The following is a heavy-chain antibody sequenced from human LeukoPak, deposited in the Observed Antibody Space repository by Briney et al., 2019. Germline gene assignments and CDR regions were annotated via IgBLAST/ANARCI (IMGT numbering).Heavy chain of an antibody. D-gene: IGHD2-8*02. CDR3: ARVAVSGPTGWFDS. CDR2: ISGSGGST. J-gene: IGHJ5*01. CDR1: GFTFSSYA. Sequence: QSGGSLRLSCAASGFTFSSYAMSWVRQAPGKGLEWVSAISGSGGSTYYADSVKGRFTISRDNVDNVVYLQMNSLGAEDTAVYYCARVAVSGPTGWFDSWGQGTLVIVSS. V-gene: IGHV3-23*01.